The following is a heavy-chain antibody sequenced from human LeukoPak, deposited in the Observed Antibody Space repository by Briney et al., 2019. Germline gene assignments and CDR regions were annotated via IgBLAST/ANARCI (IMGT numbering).Heavy chain of an antibody. V-gene: IGHV1-69*13. CDR3: ARIGYYDFWSGYHDAFDI. Sequence: ASVKVSCKASGGTFSSYGISWVRQAPGQGLEWMGGIIPIFGRAKYARKFQGRVTITADESTSTAYMEVNSLRSEDTAVYYCARIGYYDFWSGYHDAFDIWGQGTVVTVSS. CDR2: IIPIFGRA. D-gene: IGHD3-3*01. CDR1: GGTFSSYG. J-gene: IGHJ3*02.